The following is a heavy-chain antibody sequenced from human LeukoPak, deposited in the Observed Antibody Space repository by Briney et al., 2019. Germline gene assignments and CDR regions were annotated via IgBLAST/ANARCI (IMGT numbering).Heavy chain of an antibody. D-gene: IGHD6-13*01. CDR2: ISGDGGNT. CDR1: GFTFSSYA. V-gene: IGHV3-23*01. Sequence: GGSLRLSCAASGFTFSSYAMSWVRQAPGKGLEWVSGISGDGGNTYYADSVKGRFTISRDNSKNTLYVQMNSLRAEDTAVYYCAKRTIGYTLDWFDPWGQGTLVTVSS. J-gene: IGHJ5*02. CDR3: AKRTIGYTLDWFDP.